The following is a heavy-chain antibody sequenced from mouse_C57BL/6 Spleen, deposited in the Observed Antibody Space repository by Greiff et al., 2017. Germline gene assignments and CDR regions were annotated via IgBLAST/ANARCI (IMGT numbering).Heavy chain of an antibody. CDR3: TRPDYYGSSYFDY. CDR2: IYPGNSDT. D-gene: IGHD1-1*01. V-gene: IGHV1-5*01. J-gene: IGHJ2*01. CDR1: GYTFTSYW. Sequence: VQLQQSGTVLARPGASVKMSCKTSGYTFTSYWMHWVKQRPGQGLEWIGAIYPGNSDTSYNQKFKGKAKLTAVTSASTAYMELSSLTNEDSAVYYCTRPDYYGSSYFDYWGQGTTLTVSS.